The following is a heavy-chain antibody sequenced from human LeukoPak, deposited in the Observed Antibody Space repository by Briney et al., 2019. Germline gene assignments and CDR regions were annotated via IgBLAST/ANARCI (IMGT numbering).Heavy chain of an antibody. CDR2: INHSGST. J-gene: IGHJ5*02. V-gene: IGHV4-34*01. CDR3: ARGRYCSGGSCYYNP. CDR1: GGSFSGYY. D-gene: IGHD2-15*01. Sequence: SETLSLTCVVYGGSFSGYYWSWIRQPPGKGLEWIGEINHSGSTNYNPSLKSRVTISVDTSKNQFSLKLSSVTAADTAVYYCARGRYCSGGSCYYNPWGQGTLVTVSS.